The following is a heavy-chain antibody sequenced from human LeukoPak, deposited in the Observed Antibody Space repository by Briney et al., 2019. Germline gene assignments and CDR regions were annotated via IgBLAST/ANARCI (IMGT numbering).Heavy chain of an antibody. D-gene: IGHD4-17*01. CDR1: GFTFSIYA. V-gene: IGHV3-23*01. CDR2: IGGSGGRT. J-gene: IGHJ4*02. CDR3: AKPLHDYGDSYFDY. Sequence: SGGSLRLSCAASGFTFSIYAMTWVRQAPGKGLEWVSAIGGSGGRTYYADSVKGRFTISRDNSKNTLYLQMNSLRAEDTVVYYCAKPLHDYGDSYFDYWGQGTLVTVSS.